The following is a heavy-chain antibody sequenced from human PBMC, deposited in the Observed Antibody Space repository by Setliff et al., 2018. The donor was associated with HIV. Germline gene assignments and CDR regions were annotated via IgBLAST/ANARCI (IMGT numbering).Heavy chain of an antibody. V-gene: IGHV7-4-1*02. J-gene: IGHJ4*02. D-gene: IGHD2-21*01. CDR2: INTNTGSP. Sequence: GASVKVSCKASGYTFTKYAMSWVRQAPGQGLEWVGWINTNTGSPTYAQGLTGRFVFSLDTSISTAYMEVNTLGAEDTALYYCVRDKGDSRNFDYWGQGTLVTVSS. CDR1: GYTFTKYA. CDR3: VRDKGDSRNFDY.